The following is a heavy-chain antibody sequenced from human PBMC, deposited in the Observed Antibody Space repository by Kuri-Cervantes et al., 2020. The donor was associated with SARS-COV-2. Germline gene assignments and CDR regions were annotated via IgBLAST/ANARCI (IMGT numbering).Heavy chain of an antibody. CDR2: IIPILGIA. J-gene: IGHJ5*02. V-gene: IGHV1-69*04. CDR1: GGTFSSYA. D-gene: IGHD3-16*02. Sequence: SVKVSCKASGGTFSSYAISWVRQAPGQGLEWMGRIIPILGIANYAQKFQGRVTITADKSTSTAYMELSSLRSEDTAVYYCARVIRGSYHNWFDPWGQGNLVTVSS. CDR3: ARVIRGSYHNWFDP.